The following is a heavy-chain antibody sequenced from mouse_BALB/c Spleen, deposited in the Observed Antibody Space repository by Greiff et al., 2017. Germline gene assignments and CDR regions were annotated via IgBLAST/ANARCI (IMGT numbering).Heavy chain of an antibody. CDR2: ISIYYDNT. J-gene: IGHJ3*01. V-gene: IGHV1-67*01. D-gene: IGHD2-4*01. CDR3: ARDDYWFAY. Sequence: QVHVKQSGPELVRPGESVKISCKGSGYTFTDYAMHWVKQSHAKSLEWIGVISIYYDNTNYNQKFKGKATMTVDKSSSTAYMELARLTSEDSAIYYCARDDYWFAYWGQGTLVTVSA. CDR1: GYTFTDYA.